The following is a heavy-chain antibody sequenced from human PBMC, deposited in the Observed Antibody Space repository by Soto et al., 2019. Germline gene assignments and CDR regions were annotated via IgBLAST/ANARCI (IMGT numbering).Heavy chain of an antibody. CDR2: ISGSGGST. CDR3: AKESSPYDYVWGSYLAFDY. J-gene: IGHJ4*02. CDR1: GFTFSSYA. Sequence: EVQLLESGGGLVQPGGSLRLSCAASGFTFSSYAMSWVRQAPGKGLEWVSAISGSGGSTYYADSVKGRFTISRDNSKNTLYLQMNSLRAEDTAVYYCAKESSPYDYVWGSYLAFDYWGQGTLVTVSS. V-gene: IGHV3-23*01. D-gene: IGHD3-16*02.